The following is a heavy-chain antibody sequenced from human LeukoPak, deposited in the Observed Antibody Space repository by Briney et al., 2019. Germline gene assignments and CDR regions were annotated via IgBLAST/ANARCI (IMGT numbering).Heavy chain of an antibody. V-gene: IGHV4-59*08. CDR2: IYYSGST. Sequence: SETLSLTCTVSGGSISSYYWSWLRQPPGKGLEWIGYIYYSGSTNYNPSFKIRVTISVDTSKNQLSLNLSSVTAADTAVYYCARWSGSVTARNYYYYMDVWGEGTMVTVSS. D-gene: IGHD6-6*01. J-gene: IGHJ6*03. CDR3: ARWSGSVTARNYYYYMDV. CDR1: GGSISSYY.